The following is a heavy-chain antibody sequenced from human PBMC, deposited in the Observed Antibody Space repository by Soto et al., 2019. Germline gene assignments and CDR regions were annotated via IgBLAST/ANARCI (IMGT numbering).Heavy chain of an antibody. CDR1: GFTFSSYG. CDR2: ISKDGSVK. J-gene: IGHJ4*02. Sequence: QVQLVESGGGVVQPGRSLRLSCAASGFTFSSYGMHWVRQAPGKGLEWVAVISKDGSVKYYADSVKGRFTISRDNSQNTLYLQMNSLGAEDTARYYCTGEVASGYWGQGTLVTVSS. V-gene: IGHV3-30*03. D-gene: IGHD2-8*02. CDR3: TGEVASGY.